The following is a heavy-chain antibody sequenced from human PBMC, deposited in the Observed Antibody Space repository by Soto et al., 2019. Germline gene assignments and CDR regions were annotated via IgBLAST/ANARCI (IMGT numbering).Heavy chain of an antibody. CDR1: GFTFSSYA. J-gene: IGHJ4*02. D-gene: IGHD3-10*01. Sequence: GGSLRLSCAASGFTFSSYAMSWVRQAPGKGLEWVSAISGSGGSTYYADSVKGRFTISRDNSKNTLYLQMNSLRAEDTAVYYCAMPGGDYYGSGSYNYWGQGTLVTVSS. CDR2: ISGSGGST. CDR3: AMPGGDYYGSGSYNY. V-gene: IGHV3-23*01.